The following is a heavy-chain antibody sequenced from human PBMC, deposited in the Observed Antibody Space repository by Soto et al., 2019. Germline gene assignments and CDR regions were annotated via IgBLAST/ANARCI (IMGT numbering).Heavy chain of an antibody. Sequence: ASVKVSCKASGYTFTSYGISWVRQAPGQGLEWMGWISAYNGNTNYAQKLQGRVTMTTNTSTSTAYMELRSLRSDETAVYYCARGPRIAARPGGLYYYYYMDVWGKGTTVTVSS. V-gene: IGHV1-18*01. J-gene: IGHJ6*03. CDR2: ISAYNGNT. CDR3: ARGPRIAARPGGLYYYYYMDV. CDR1: GYTFTSYG. D-gene: IGHD6-6*01.